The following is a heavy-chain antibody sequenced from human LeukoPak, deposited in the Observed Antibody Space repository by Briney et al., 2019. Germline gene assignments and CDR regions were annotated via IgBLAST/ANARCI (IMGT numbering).Heavy chain of an antibody. CDR1: GGSIRSFS. CDR3: ARAHDYGDYFDY. J-gene: IGHJ4*02. CDR2: IYTSGST. D-gene: IGHD4-17*01. V-gene: IGHV4-4*07. Sequence: SETLSLTCTVSGGSIRSFSWNWILQPAGQGLEWIGRIYTSGSTDYNPSLESRVTMSLDMSKNQFSLRLTSLTAADTAVYFCARAHDYGDYFDYWGQGTLVTVSS.